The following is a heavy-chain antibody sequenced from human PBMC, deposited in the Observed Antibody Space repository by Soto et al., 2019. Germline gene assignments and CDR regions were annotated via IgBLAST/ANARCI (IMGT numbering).Heavy chain of an antibody. CDR3: VINGGSTNFDS. CDR2: IYYSGST. V-gene: IGHV4-39*01. J-gene: IGHJ4*02. Sequence: SETLSLPCTVSGGSISSSSYYWGWIRQPPGKGLEWIGSIYYSGSTYYNPSLKSRVTISVDTSKNQFSLKLSSVTAADTAVYYCVINGGSTNFDSWGQGTLVTSPQ. D-gene: IGHD3-16*01. CDR1: GGSISSSSYY.